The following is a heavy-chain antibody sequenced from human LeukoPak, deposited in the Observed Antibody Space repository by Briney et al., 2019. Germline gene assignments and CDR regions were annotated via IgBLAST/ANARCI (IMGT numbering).Heavy chain of an antibody. Sequence: GASVKVSCTASGGTFSSYAISWVRQAPGQGLEWMGGIIPIFGTANYAQTFQGRVTITADKSTSTAYMELSSLRSEDTAVYYCARDDSGYENGFDYWGQGTLVTVSS. D-gene: IGHD5-12*01. CDR3: ARDDSGYENGFDY. CDR2: IIPIFGTA. CDR1: GGTFSSYA. V-gene: IGHV1-69*06. J-gene: IGHJ4*02.